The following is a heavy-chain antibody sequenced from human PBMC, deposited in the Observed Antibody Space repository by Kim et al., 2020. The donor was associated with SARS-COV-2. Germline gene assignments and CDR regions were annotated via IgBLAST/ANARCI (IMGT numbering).Heavy chain of an antibody. V-gene: IGHV3-74*01. J-gene: IGHJ4*02. CDR2: INSDGTTI. D-gene: IGHD5-18*01. CDR1: GFTFSNSW. CDR3: ARVGYYRFDY. Sequence: GGSLRLSCAASGFTFSNSWLHWVRQSPGKELVWVSRINSDGTTINYADSVKGRFTISRDNAKNTLYLQMISLRDEDTAVYYCARVGYYRFDYWGQGTPVTVSS.